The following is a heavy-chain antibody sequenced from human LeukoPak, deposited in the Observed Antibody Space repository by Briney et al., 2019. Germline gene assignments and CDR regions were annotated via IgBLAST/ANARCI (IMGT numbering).Heavy chain of an antibody. Sequence: PSETLSLTCAVYGGSFSGYYWSWIRQPPGKGLEWIGEINHSGSANYNPSLKSRVTISVDTSKNQFSLKLSSVTAADTAVYYCARYPYDAFDIWGQGTMVTVSS. CDR3: ARYPYDAFDI. CDR1: GGSFSGYY. J-gene: IGHJ3*02. V-gene: IGHV4-34*01. CDR2: INHSGSA. D-gene: IGHD2-2*01.